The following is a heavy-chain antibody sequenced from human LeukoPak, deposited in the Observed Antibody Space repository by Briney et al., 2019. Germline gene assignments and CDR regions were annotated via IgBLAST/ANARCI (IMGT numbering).Heavy chain of an antibody. D-gene: IGHD2-15*01. Sequence: SETLSLTCSVSGGSISDYYWSWVRQPPGQGLEWIGYIHGSGNTKYNPSLKSRVTISVDTSTNQFSLKLSSVTAADTAVYYCARLSRYCSGVSCYGENWFDPWGQGTLVTVSS. CDR3: ARLSRYCSGVSCYGENWFDP. CDR1: GGSISDYY. V-gene: IGHV4-59*01. J-gene: IGHJ5*02. CDR2: IHGSGNT.